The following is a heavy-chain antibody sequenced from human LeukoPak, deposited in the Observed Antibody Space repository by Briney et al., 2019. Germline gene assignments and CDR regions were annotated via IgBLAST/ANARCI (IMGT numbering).Heavy chain of an antibody. J-gene: IGHJ4*02. CDR2: IIPILGIA. D-gene: IGHD4-17*01. CDR3: ASGGRYDYGDYRPSDY. V-gene: IGHV1-69*04. CDR1: GGTFSSYA. Sequence: VASVKVSCKASGGTFSSYAISWVRQAPGQGLEWMGRIIPILGIANYAQKFQGRVTITADKSTSTAYMELSSLRSEDTAVYCCASGGRYDYGDYRPSDYWGQGTLVTVSS.